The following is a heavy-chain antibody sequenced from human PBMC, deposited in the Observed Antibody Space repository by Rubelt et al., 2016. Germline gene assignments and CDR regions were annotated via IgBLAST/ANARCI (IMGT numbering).Heavy chain of an antibody. CDR3: ARDRGGYYFAY. J-gene: IGHJ4*02. Sequence: QVQLVQSGAEVKKPGASVKVSCKAAGYTFTSYGISWVRQAPGQGLEWKGWISAYKGNTNYAQKLQGRVTMTTDTSPSTAYMDLRGLLSDYSAVYYCARDRGGYYFAYWGQGTLVTVSS. CDR2: ISAYKGNT. V-gene: IGHV1-18*01. CDR1: GYTFTSYG. D-gene: IGHD2-15*01.